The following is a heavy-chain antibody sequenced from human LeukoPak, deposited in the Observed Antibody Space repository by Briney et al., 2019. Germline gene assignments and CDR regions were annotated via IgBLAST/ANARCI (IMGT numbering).Heavy chain of an antibody. CDR2: IYYSGST. Sequence: SETLSLTCTVSGYSISSGYYWGWIRQPPGTGLEWIGSIYYSGSTYYNPSLKSRVTISVDTSKNQFSLKLSSVTAADTAVYYCARDPPTLHGSGYHQAGAPSGFDYWGQGTLVTVSS. D-gene: IGHD3-10*01. V-gene: IGHV4-38-2*02. CDR1: GYSISSGYY. CDR3: ARDPPTLHGSGYHQAGAPSGFDY. J-gene: IGHJ4*02.